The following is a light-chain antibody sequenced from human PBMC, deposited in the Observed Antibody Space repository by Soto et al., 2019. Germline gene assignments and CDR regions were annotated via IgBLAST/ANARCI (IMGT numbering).Light chain of an antibody. CDR3: HQYNNWPWT. V-gene: IGKV3-20*01. J-gene: IGKJ1*01. Sequence: EFVLTQSPGTLSLSPGERATLSCRASQTVRNNYLAWYQQKPGQAPRLLIYDASSRATGIPVRFSGSGSETEFTLTIRSLQSEDSALYYCHQYNNWPWTFGQGTKVDIK. CDR2: DAS. CDR1: QTVRNNY.